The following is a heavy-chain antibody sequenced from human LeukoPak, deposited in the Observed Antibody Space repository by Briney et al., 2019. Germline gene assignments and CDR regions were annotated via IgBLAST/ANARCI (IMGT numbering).Heavy chain of an antibody. CDR1: GYTFTSYG. J-gene: IGHJ5*02. CDR2: ISAYNGNT. CDR3: ARAHTYGPNLSWLDP. V-gene: IGHV1-18*01. Sequence: ASVKVSCKASGYTFTSYGISWVRQAPGQGLEWMGWISAYNGNTNYAQKLQGRVTMTTDTSTSTAYMELRSLRSDDTAVYYCARAHTYGPNLSWLDPWGQGTLVTVSS. D-gene: IGHD1-14*01.